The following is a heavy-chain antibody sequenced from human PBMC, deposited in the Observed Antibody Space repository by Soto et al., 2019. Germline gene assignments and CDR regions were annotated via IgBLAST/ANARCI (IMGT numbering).Heavy chain of an antibody. CDR1: GDSVSSNSAA. Sequence: PSQTLSLTCSISGDSVSSNSAAWNWIRQSPSRGLEWLGMTYYRSKWYNDYAVSVKSRITINPDTSKNQFSLQLNSVTPEDTAVYYCARDSIQLWSNPLIYYYYGMDVWGQGTTVTVSS. J-gene: IGHJ6*02. CDR2: TYYRSKWYN. V-gene: IGHV6-1*01. CDR3: ARDSIQLWSNPLIYYYYGMDV. D-gene: IGHD5-18*01.